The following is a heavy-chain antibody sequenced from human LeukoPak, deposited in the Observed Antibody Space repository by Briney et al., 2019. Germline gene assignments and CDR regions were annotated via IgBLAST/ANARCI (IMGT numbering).Heavy chain of an antibody. J-gene: IGHJ3*02. CDR1: GGSISSYY. D-gene: IGHD2-2*01. Sequence: SETLSLTCTVSGGSISSYYWSWIRQPAGKGLEWIGRIYTSGSTNYNPSLKSRVTISVDTSKNQFSLKLSSVTAADTAVYYCASQSDYQLLGDGYAFDIWGQGTMVTVSS. CDR3: ASQSDYQLLGDGYAFDI. CDR2: IYTSGST. V-gene: IGHV4-4*07.